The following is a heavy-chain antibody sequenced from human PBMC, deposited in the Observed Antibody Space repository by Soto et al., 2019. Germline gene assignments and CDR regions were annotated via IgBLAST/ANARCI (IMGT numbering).Heavy chain of an antibody. CDR3: ARVADLSWFDP. D-gene: IGHD2-15*01. CDR2: IIPILGIA. CDR1: GGTFSSYT. J-gene: IGHJ5*02. V-gene: IGHV1-69*02. Sequence: SVKVSCKASGGTFSSYTISWVRQAPGQGLEWMGRIIPILGIANYAQKFQGRVTITADKSTSTAYMELSSLRSEDTTVYYCARVADLSWFDPWGQGTLVTVSS.